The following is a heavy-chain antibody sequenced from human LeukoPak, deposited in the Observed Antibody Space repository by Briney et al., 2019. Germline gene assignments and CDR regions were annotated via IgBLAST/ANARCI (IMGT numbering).Heavy chain of an antibody. J-gene: IGHJ4*02. CDR3: AKVPLLRYFDWYLGY. D-gene: IGHD3-9*01. CDR2: IKQDGSEK. V-gene: IGHV3-7*03. Sequence: GSLRLSCAASGFTFSSYWMSWVRQAPGKGLEWVANIKQDGSEKYYVDSVKGRFTISRDNSKNTLYLQMNSLRAEDTAVYYCAKVPLLRYFDWYLGYWGQGTLVTVSS. CDR1: GFTFSSYW.